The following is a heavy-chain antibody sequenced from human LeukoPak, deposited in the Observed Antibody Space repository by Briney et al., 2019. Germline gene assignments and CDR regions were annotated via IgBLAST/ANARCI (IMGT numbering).Heavy chain of an antibody. J-gene: IGHJ4*02. Sequence: SETLSLTCTVSGGSISSSNYYWSWIRQPPGKGLEWIGEINHSGSTNYNPSLKSRVTISVDTSKNQFSLKLSSVTAADTAVYYCARRYVRVQEYSGRARAAGYYFDYWGQGTLVTVSS. CDR1: GGSISSSNYY. D-gene: IGHD2-15*01. V-gene: IGHV4-39*07. CDR2: INHSGST. CDR3: ARRYVRVQEYSGRARAAGYYFDY.